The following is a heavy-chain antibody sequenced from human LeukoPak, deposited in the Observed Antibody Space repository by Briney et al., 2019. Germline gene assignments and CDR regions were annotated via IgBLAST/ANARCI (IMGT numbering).Heavy chain of an antibody. J-gene: IGHJ4*02. CDR1: GYSISSGYY. Sequence: SETLSLTCTVSGYSISSGYYWGWIRQPPGKGLEWIGSIYHSGSTYYNPSLESRVTISVDTSKNQFSLRLSSVTAADTAVYYCARTTESHDSSGYWVYYFDYWGQGTLVTVSS. CDR3: ARTTESHDSSGYWVYYFDY. D-gene: IGHD3-22*01. V-gene: IGHV4-38-2*02. CDR2: IYHSGST.